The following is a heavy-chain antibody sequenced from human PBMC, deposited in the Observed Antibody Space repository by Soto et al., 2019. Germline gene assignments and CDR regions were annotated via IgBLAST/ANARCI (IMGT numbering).Heavy chain of an antibody. V-gene: IGHV3-7*01. CDR3: ATEVWVYYEIWSGYSDD. CDR1: GFTFSTYW. Sequence: EVQLVESGGGLVQPGGSLRLSCAASGFTFSTYWMSWVRQAPGKGLEWVANIKEDGSDMYYVDSVKGRFTISRDNAKNSLYLQKISLRAEDTAVYYCATEVWVYYEIWSGYSDDWGEGALVSVSS. D-gene: IGHD3-3*01. CDR2: IKEDGSDM. J-gene: IGHJ4*02.